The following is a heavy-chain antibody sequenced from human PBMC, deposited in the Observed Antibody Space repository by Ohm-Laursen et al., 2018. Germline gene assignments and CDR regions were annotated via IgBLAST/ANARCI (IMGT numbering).Heavy chain of an antibody. CDR2: INPNSGGT. CDR1: GYSFTNYA. Sequence: AASVKVSCKTSGYSFTNYAIIWVRQAPGQGLEWMGWINPNSGGTNYAQKFQGRVTMTRDTSISTAYMELSRLRSDDTAVYYCATPGGSHCSSTSCYRDYYYYGMDVWGQGTTVTVSS. V-gene: IGHV1-2*02. CDR3: ATPGGSHCSSTSCYRDYYYYGMDV. D-gene: IGHD2-2*01. J-gene: IGHJ6*02.